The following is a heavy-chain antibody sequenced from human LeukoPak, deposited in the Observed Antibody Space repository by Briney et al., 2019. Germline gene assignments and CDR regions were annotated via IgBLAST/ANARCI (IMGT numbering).Heavy chain of an antibody. CDR2: ISGSGGST. D-gene: IGHD5-12*01. Sequence: PRGSLRLSCAASGFTFSSYAMSWVRQAPGKGLEWVSAISGSGGSTYYADSVKGRFTISRDNSKNTLYLQMNSLRAEDTAVYYCAKDEQGYSGYDFDYWGQGTLVTVSS. CDR3: AKDEQGYSGYDFDY. J-gene: IGHJ4*02. V-gene: IGHV3-23*01. CDR1: GFTFSSYA.